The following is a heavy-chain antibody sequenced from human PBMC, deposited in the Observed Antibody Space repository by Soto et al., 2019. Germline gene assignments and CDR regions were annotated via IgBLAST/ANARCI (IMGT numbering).Heavy chain of an antibody. V-gene: IGHV3-30*18. J-gene: IGHJ6*02. D-gene: IGHD1-1*01. CDR2: ISYDVVNK. CDR1: GFTFKTYG. Sequence: PGGSLRLSCAASGFTFKTYGMHWVRQAPGKGLEWVAVISYDVVNKYYADSVKGRFPISRDNSKNTLYLQMNSLRVEDTAVYYCAKVGGRTGNMRRDSFYGMDVWGQGTTVTVSS. CDR3: AKVGGRTGNMRRDSFYGMDV.